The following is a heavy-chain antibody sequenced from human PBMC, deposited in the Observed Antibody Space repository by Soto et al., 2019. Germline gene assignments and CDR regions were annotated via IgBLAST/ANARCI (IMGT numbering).Heavy chain of an antibody. Sequence: SVKVSCKASGGTFSSYAISCVRQAPGQGLEWMGGIIPIFGTANYAQKFQGRVTITADESTSTAYMELSSLRSEDTAVYYCARGYYDSSGYYYPHDYWGQGTLVTVSS. J-gene: IGHJ4*02. CDR2: IIPIFGTA. CDR1: GGTFSSYA. D-gene: IGHD3-22*01. V-gene: IGHV1-69*13. CDR3: ARGYYDSSGYYYPHDY.